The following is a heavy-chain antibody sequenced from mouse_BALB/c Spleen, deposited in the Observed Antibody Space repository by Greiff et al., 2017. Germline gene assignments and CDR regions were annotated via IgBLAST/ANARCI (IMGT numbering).Heavy chain of an antibody. D-gene: IGHD2-4*01. CDR2: ISSGGST. J-gene: IGHJ2*01. CDR3: ARNDYDGGYYFDY. Sequence: EVQRVESGGGLVKPGGSLKLSCAASGFTFSSYAMSWVRQTPEKRLEWVASISSGGSTYYPDSVKGRFTISRDNARNILYLQMSSLRSEDTAMYYCARNDYDGGYYFDYWGQGTTLTVSS. CDR1: GFTFSSYA. V-gene: IGHV5-6-5*01.